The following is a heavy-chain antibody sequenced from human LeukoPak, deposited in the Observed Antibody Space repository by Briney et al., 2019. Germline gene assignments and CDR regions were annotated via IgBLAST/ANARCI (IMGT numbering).Heavy chain of an antibody. CDR3: ARDPPTSIFGVVIESCYGMDV. D-gene: IGHD3-3*01. J-gene: IGHJ6*02. CDR1: GFTFSSYS. Sequence: PGGSLRLSCAASGFTFSSYSMNWVRQAPGKGLEWVSSISSSSSYIYYADSVKGRFTISRDNAKNSLYLQMNSLRAEDTAVYHCARDPPTSIFGVVIESCYGMDVWGQGTTVTVSS. V-gene: IGHV3-21*01. CDR2: ISSSSSYI.